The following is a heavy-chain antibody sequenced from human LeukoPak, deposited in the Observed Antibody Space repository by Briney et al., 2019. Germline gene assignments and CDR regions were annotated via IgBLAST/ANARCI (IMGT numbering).Heavy chain of an antibody. Sequence: GGSLRLSCAASGFTFSPYSMSWVRQAPGKGLEWVSSIDYDGGSGHYADSVKGRFTISRDNSNNTLFLHLNSLRGEDTAVYYCTRNSGWYGLSWGQGTLVTVSS. CDR2: IDYDGGSG. CDR3: TRNSGWYGLS. V-gene: IGHV3-23*01. D-gene: IGHD6-19*01. J-gene: IGHJ1*01. CDR1: GFTFSPYS.